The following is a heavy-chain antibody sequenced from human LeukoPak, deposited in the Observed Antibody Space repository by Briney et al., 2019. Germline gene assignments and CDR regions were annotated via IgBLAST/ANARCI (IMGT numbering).Heavy chain of an antibody. CDR2: ISYDGSDK. J-gene: IGHJ4*02. V-gene: IGHV3-30*18. CDR1: GFTFSSYG. CDR3: AYDSSGYYYTPGDY. D-gene: IGHD3-22*01. Sequence: GGSLRLSCAASGFTFSSYGMHWVRQAPGKGLEWLAVISYDGSDKNYADSVKGRFTISSDNSKNTLYLQMNSLRAEDTAVYYCAYDSSGYYYTPGDYWGQGTLVTVSS.